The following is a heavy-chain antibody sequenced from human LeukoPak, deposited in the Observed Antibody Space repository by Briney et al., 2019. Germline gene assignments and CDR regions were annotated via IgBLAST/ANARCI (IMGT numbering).Heavy chain of an antibody. Sequence: GGSLRLSCAASGFTFSSYWMSWVRQAPGKGLEWVANIKQDGSEKYYVDSGKGRFTISRDNAKNSLYLQMNSLRAEDTAVYYCARDRDCSSTSCYPLKQYWGQGTLVTVSS. CDR3: ARDRDCSSTSCYPLKQY. CDR1: GFTFSSYW. V-gene: IGHV3-7*01. D-gene: IGHD2-2*01. CDR2: IKQDGSEK. J-gene: IGHJ4*02.